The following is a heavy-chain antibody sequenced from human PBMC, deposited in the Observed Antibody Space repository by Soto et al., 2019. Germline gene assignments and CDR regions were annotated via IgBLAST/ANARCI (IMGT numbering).Heavy chain of an antibody. CDR2: HHSDST. CDR3: ATYTVGEGGRGY. V-gene: IGHV4-4*09. CDR1: GGSMRGQH. D-gene: IGHD3-16*01. J-gene: IGHJ4*02. Sequence: QVQLQESGPGLVKPSETLSLTCTVSGGSMRGQHWSWIRQPPGKGLEWIGHHSDSTNYNPSLKSRITLSPDTPKNPFSLKLSSVTAADTAVYYCATYTVGEGGRGYWGQGALVTVSS.